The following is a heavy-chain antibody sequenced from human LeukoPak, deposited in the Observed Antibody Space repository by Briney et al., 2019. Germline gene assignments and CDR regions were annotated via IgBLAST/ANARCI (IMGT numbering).Heavy chain of an antibody. CDR2: IYYNGNT. CDR1: GGSITNSSYY. Sequence: SETLSLTCTVFGGSITNSSYYWAWIRQPPGKGLEWRGNIYYNGNTYYNSSLKSRVTTSVDTTKNQFSLRLSSVTAADTAVYYCASLRVPGYFDYWGPGNLVTVSS. D-gene: IGHD3-16*01. CDR3: ASLRVPGYFDY. V-gene: IGHV4-39*07. J-gene: IGHJ4*03.